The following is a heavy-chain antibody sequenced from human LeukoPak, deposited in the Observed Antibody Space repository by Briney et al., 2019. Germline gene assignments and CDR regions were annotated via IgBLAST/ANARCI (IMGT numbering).Heavy chain of an antibody. D-gene: IGHD2-15*01. J-gene: IGHJ4*02. V-gene: IGHV4-59*08. CDR2: IYSSGST. CDR1: GGSISNYY. Sequence: SETLSLTCTVSGGSISNYYWNWIRQPPGKGLEWIGHIYSSGSTNYNPSLKSRVTISVDSSKNQFSLKLSSVTAADTAVYYCARRGYCGGGNCYSLDYWGQGTLVTVSS. CDR3: ARRGYCGGGNCYSLDY.